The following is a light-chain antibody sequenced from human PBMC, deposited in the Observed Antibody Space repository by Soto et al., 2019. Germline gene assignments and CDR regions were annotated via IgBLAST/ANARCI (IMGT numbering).Light chain of an antibody. CDR1: SSDVGGYNY. Sequence: QSVLTQPPSASGSPGQSVTIPCTGTSSDVGGYNYVSWYQQHPGKAPKLMIYEVSNRPSGVSNRFSGSKSGNTASLTISGLQAEDEADYYCSSYTSSSTVFGGGTQLTVL. CDR2: EVS. CDR3: SSYTSSSTV. V-gene: IGLV2-14*01. J-gene: IGLJ2*01.